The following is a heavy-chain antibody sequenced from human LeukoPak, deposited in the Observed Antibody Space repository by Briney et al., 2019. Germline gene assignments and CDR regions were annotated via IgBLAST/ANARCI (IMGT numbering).Heavy chain of an antibody. CDR1: GFTFGSFA. V-gene: IGHV3-23*01. J-gene: IGHJ4*02. Sequence: GGSLRLSCAISGFTFGSFAMSWVRQAPGKGLEWVSAISGSGGSTYYADSVKGRFTISRDNFKNTLFLQMNSLRAEDTAVYYCAKRLYDSGTYSYFDQWGQGTLVTVSS. D-gene: IGHD3-10*01. CDR2: ISGSGGST. CDR3: AKRLYDSGTYSYFDQ.